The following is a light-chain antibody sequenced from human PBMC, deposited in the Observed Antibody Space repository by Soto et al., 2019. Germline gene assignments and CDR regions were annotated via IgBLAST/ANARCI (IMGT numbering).Light chain of an antibody. CDR2: EDN. J-gene: IGLJ3*02. CDR1: SGSIASNY. Sequence: NFMLTQPHSVSESPGKTVTISCTRSSGSIASNYVQWYQQRPGSAPTTVIYEDNQRPSGVTDRFSGSIDSSSNSASLTISRLKTEDEADYYCQSYHSSNVVFGGGTKLTVL. CDR3: QSYHSSNVV. V-gene: IGLV6-57*04.